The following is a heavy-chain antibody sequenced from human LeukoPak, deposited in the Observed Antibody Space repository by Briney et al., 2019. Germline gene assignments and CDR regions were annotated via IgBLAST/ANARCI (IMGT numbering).Heavy chain of an antibody. CDR1: GFSISNSD. CDR3: AKGAYDYIEMGYFDY. V-gene: IGHV3-23*01. CDR2: IVASSGST. D-gene: IGHD5-12*01. J-gene: IGHJ4*02. Sequence: GGSLRLSCAASGFSISNSDMSWVRQAPGKGLEWVSLIVASSGSTFYADSVKGRFTISRDSSKNTLYLQMNSRRAEDMAVYYCAKGAYDYIEMGYFDYWGQGTLVTVSS.